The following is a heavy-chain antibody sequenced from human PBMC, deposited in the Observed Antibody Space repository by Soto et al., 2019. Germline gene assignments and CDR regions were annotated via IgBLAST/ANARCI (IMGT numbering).Heavy chain of an antibody. J-gene: IGHJ6*02. CDR3: ARDEGVAPLDGMGV. Sequence: QVQLVQSGAEVKKPGSSVKVSCKASGGTFSSYAISWVRQAPGQGLEWMGGIIPIFGTANYAQKFQGRVTITADEATSPAYMELGSVRSEGTAVYYCARDEGVAPLDGMGVWGPGTTGTV. D-gene: IGHD2-15*01. CDR2: IIPIFGTA. CDR1: GGTFSSYA. V-gene: IGHV1-69*12.